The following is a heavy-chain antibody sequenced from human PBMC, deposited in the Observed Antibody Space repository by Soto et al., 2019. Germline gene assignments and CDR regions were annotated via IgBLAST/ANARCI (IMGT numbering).Heavy chain of an antibody. CDR2: ISSSSSYT. Sequence: QVQLVESGGGLVKPGGSLRLSCAASGFTFSDYYMSWIRQAPGKGLEWVSYISSSSSYTNYADSVKGRFTISRDNAKNSLYLQMNSLRAEDTAVYYCARESAPLLRRAVDYWGQGTLVTVSS. CDR1: GFTFSDYY. J-gene: IGHJ4*02. CDR3: ARESAPLLRRAVDY. D-gene: IGHD1-26*01. V-gene: IGHV3-11*06.